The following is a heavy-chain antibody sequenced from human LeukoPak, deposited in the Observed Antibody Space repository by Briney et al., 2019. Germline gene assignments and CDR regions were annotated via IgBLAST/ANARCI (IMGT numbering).Heavy chain of an antibody. CDR1: RFIFSNYY. Sequence: GGSLRLSCAASRFIFSNYYMSWIRQTPGKGLEWIANIGTDGSSENYADSAKGRFTISRDNARNSLFLQMSSLRVEDTAVYFCARAGTYSGYKVFDTWGQGTLVTVAS. V-gene: IGHV3-11*01. CDR3: ARAGTYSGYKVFDT. D-gene: IGHD5-12*01. CDR2: IGTDGSSE. J-gene: IGHJ5*02.